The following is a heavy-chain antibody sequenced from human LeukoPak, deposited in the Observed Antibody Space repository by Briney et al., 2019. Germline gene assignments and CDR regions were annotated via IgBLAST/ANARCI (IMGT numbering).Heavy chain of an antibody. Sequence: GESLNISFQGSGYSLPRYWIGRVRQMPGKGLEWIGIIYPADSDPRYSPSFQGQVTISADNFISTAYLQWSSLKASNTAMYYCARGGIVGSAFDYWGQGTLVTVSS. J-gene: IGHJ4*02. D-gene: IGHD1-26*01. V-gene: IGHV5-51*01. CDR3: ARGGIVGSAFDY. CDR1: GYSLPRYW. CDR2: IYPADSDP.